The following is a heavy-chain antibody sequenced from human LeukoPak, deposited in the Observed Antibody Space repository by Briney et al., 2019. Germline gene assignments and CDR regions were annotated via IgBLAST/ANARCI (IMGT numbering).Heavy chain of an antibody. D-gene: IGHD6-25*01. V-gene: IGHV4-39*07. CDR1: GGSISSSSYY. CDR3: ARSGGYYYYYYMDV. CDR2: IYFSGST. Sequence: PSETLSLTCTVSGGSISSSSYYWGWIRQPPGKGLEWIGSIYFSGSTYYNPSLKSRVTISVDTSKNQFSLRLSSVTAADTAVYYCARSGGYYYYYYMDVWGKGTTVTVSS. J-gene: IGHJ6*03.